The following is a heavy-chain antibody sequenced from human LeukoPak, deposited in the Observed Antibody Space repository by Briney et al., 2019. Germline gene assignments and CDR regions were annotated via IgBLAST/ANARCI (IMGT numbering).Heavy chain of an antibody. Sequence: ASVKVSCKASGGTFSSYAISWVRQAPGQGLEWMGGIIPIFGTANYAQKFQGRVTITADESTSTAYMELSSLRSEDTAVYYCARPGEWEQFFDYWGQGTLVTVSS. CDR3: ARPGEWEQFFDY. V-gene: IGHV1-69*13. CDR2: IIPIFGTA. CDR1: GGTFSSYA. J-gene: IGHJ4*02. D-gene: IGHD3-16*01.